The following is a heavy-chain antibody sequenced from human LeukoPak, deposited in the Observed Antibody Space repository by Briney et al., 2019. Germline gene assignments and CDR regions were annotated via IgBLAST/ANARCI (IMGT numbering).Heavy chain of an antibody. D-gene: IGHD4-17*01. J-gene: IGHJ6*02. CDR2: ISAYNGNT. Sequence: GASVKVSCKASGYTFTSYGISWVRQAPGQGLEWMGWISAYNGNTNYAQKLQGRVTMTTDTSTSTAYMELRSLRSDDTAVYYCAGVHDYGDSYYYYGMDVWGQGTTVTVSS. CDR1: GYTFTSYG. CDR3: AGVHDYGDSYYYYGMDV. V-gene: IGHV1-18*01.